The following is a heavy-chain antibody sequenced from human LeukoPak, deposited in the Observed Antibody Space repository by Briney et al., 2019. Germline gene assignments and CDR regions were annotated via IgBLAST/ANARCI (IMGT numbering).Heavy chain of an antibody. CDR1: GFIFSGYY. CDR3: GTHAGRTGSDD. V-gene: IGHV3-11*01. J-gene: IGHJ4*02. D-gene: IGHD3/OR15-3a*01. Sequence: GGSLRLSCATSGFIFSGYYMSWIRQAPGKGLGWVSYISGSGNDISYADSVRGVFTIPRDNAKGSLYLQMNSLRAADTAVYYCGTHAGRTGSDDWGQGTLVTVSS. CDR2: ISGSGNDI.